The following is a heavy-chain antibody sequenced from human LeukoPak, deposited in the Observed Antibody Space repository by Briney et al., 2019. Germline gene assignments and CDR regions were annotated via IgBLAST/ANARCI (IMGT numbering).Heavy chain of an antibody. D-gene: IGHD2-21*02. CDR1: GFTFSNYA. V-gene: IGHV3-23*01. J-gene: IGHJ4*02. Sequence: GGSLRLSCAASGFTFSNYAMSWVRQAPGKGLEWVSGISGSGGSTYYADSVNGRFTISRDNSKNTLYLQMNSLRAEDTAVYYCAKDGSEWAYCGGDCSSDYFDYWGQGTLVTVSS. CDR2: ISGSGGST. CDR3: AKDGSEWAYCGGDCSSDYFDY.